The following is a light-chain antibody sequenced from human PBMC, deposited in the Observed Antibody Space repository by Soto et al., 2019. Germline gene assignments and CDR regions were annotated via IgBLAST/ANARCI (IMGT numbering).Light chain of an antibody. CDR3: QQYDNWPPLT. V-gene: IGKV3-15*01. J-gene: IGKJ4*01. CDR1: QSVRSTY. CDR2: GAS. Sequence: EIVMTQSPSTLSVSPVERAPLSCSASQSVRSTYLAWYQQQPGQAPRLLIYGASTRATGVPARFSGSGSGTEFTLTISTLQSEDFAVYYCQQYDNWPPLTFGGGTKVDIK.